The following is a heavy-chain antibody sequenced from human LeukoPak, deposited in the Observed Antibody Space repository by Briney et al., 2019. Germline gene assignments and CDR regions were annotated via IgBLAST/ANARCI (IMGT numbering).Heavy chain of an antibody. V-gene: IGHV3-23*01. Sequence: PGGSLRLSCAASGFTFSSYAMSWVRQAPGKGLEWVSGLSNSGDSRYYADSVQGHFTISRDNSKNTLYLQMNSLRAEDTAVYYCARDGIYGDYGHWGQGILVTVSS. J-gene: IGHJ4*02. CDR1: GFTFSSYA. CDR2: LSNSGDSR. D-gene: IGHD4-17*01. CDR3: ARDGIYGDYGH.